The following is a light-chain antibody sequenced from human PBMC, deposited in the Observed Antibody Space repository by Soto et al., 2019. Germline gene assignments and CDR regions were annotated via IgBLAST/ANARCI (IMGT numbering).Light chain of an antibody. Sequence: DIQMTQSPSTLSASVGDRVSITCRASQRVNTCLAWYQQKPGKAPTLLIYDASSLQSGVPSRFSGSGSGTEFTRTISSLQPDDFATYYCQQYQIDWTFGQGTKVESK. CDR3: QQYQIDWT. J-gene: IGKJ1*01. V-gene: IGKV1-5*01. CDR1: QRVNTC. CDR2: DAS.